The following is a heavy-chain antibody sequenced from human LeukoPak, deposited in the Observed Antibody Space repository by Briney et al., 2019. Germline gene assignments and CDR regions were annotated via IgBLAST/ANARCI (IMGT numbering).Heavy chain of an antibody. CDR2: VDHEDGET. Sequence: ASVKVSCKVSGYTLTELSIHWVRQAPGKGLEWMGGVDHEDGETIYAQKFQGRVTMTEDTSTDIAYMELSSLRFEDTAVYYCATVLLRVRGSYYFDFWGQGTLVTVSS. V-gene: IGHV1-24*01. CDR3: ATVLLRVRGSYYFDF. J-gene: IGHJ4*02. CDR1: GYTLTELS. D-gene: IGHD3-10*01.